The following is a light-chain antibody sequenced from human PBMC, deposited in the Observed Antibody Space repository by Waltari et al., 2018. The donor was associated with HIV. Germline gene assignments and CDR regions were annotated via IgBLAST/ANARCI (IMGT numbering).Light chain of an antibody. Sequence: QSALTQPRSVSGSPGQSVTISCTGTSSDVGGYNYVSWYQQHPGKAPKLMIYDVSKRPSGVPDRCSGSKSGNTASLTISALQADDEADYYCCSYAGSYTLVFGGGTKLTVL. J-gene: IGLJ2*01. V-gene: IGLV2-11*01. CDR3: CSYAGSYTLV. CDR2: DVS. CDR1: SSDVGGYNY.